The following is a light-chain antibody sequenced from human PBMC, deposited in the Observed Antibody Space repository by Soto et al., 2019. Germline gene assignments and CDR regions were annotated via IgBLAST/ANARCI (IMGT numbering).Light chain of an antibody. J-gene: IGKJ1*01. CDR2: KAS. CDR3: QQYNSYSWT. Sequence: DIQMTQSPSTLSASVGDRVTITCRASQSISSWLAWYQQKPGKAPKLLIYKASSLESGVPSRFSGSGYGTELNINISSLQPDDFATYYCQQYNSYSWTFRQGTKVDIK. CDR1: QSISSW. V-gene: IGKV1-5*03.